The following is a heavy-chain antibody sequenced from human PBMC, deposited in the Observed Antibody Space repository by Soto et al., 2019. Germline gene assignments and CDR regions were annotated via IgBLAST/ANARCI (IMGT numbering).Heavy chain of an antibody. Sequence: TLSLTCTVSGGSISSGGYYWSWIRQHPGKGLEWIGYIYYSGSTYYDPSLKSRVTISVDTSKNQFSLKLSSVTAADTAVYYCATYDSSDYYSGSPIGWFDPWGQGTLVTVSS. D-gene: IGHD3-22*01. V-gene: IGHV4-31*03. CDR1: GGSISSGGYY. J-gene: IGHJ5*02. CDR2: IYYSGST. CDR3: ATYDSSDYYSGSPIGWFDP.